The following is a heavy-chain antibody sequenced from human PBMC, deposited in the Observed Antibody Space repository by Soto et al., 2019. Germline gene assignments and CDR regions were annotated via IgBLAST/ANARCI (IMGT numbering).Heavy chain of an antibody. D-gene: IGHD6-19*01. V-gene: IGHV3-66*04. CDR1: GFTVSSNY. Sequence: EVQLVESGGGLVQPGGSLRLSCAASGFTVSSNYMSWVRQAPGKGLEWVSVIYSGGSTYYADSVKGRFTISRDNSKNTLYLQMNSLRAEDTAVYYCARHSSGPYYFDYWGQGTLVTVSS. CDR3: ARHSSGPYYFDY. CDR2: IYSGGST. J-gene: IGHJ4*02.